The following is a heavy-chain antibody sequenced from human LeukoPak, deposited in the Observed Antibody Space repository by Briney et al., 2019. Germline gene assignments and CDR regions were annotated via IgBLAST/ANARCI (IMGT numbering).Heavy chain of an antibody. V-gene: IGHV3-74*01. J-gene: IGHJ4*02. D-gene: IGHD3-22*01. CDR1: GFTFSSYW. CDR3: AKDSSVYYYDSRNFDY. Sequence: GGSLRLPCAASGFTFSSYWMHWVRQAPGKGLVWVSRINSDGSSTDYADSVKGRFTISRDNAKNTLYLQMNSLRAEDTAVYYCAKDSSVYYYDSRNFDYWGQGTLVTVSS. CDR2: INSDGSST.